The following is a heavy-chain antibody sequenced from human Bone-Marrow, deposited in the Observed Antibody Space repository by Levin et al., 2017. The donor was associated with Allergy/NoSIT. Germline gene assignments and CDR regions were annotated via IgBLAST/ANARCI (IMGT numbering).Heavy chain of an antibody. Sequence: PSETLSLTCTVSGGSISNYYWTWIRQPPGKGLEWIGNIYSSGTTNYNPSLMSRVTMSVDTSKNQFSLRLSSVTAADTAVYYCAACYSSGWYYFDYWGQGALVTVSS. CDR2: IYSSGTT. CDR3: AACYSSGWYYFDY. CDR1: GGSISNYY. D-gene: IGHD6-19*01. J-gene: IGHJ4*02. V-gene: IGHV4-59*01.